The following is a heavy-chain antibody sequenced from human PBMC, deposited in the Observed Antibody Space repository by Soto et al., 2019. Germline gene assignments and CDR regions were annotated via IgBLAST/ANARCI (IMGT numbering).Heavy chain of an antibody. CDR1: DGSISSSSYY. Sequence: QLQLQESGPGLVKPSETLSLTCSVSDGSISSSSYYWGWIRQPPGKGLEWIGSIYYSGSIYYNPSLKSRVTISVDTSKNQFSLKLSSVTAAETAVYYCARQSSGWYNWFDPWGQGTLVTVSS. V-gene: IGHV4-39*01. D-gene: IGHD6-19*01. CDR3: ARQSSGWYNWFDP. J-gene: IGHJ5*02. CDR2: IYYSGSI.